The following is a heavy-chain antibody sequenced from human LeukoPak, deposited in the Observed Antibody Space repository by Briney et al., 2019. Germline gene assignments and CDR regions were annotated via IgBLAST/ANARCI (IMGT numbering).Heavy chain of an antibody. CDR3: ARDAGGNWFDP. J-gene: IGHJ5*02. D-gene: IGHD1-14*01. V-gene: IGHV3-66*02. CDR1: GFTVSCNY. CDR2: LYGGGSN. Sequence: AGGSLRLSCAASGFTVSCNYMSWVRPAPGQGLEWVSVLYGGGSNYSADSVKGRFIISRDNSRSTLYLQMNSLRTEDTAVYYCARDAGGNWFDPWGQGTQVTVSS.